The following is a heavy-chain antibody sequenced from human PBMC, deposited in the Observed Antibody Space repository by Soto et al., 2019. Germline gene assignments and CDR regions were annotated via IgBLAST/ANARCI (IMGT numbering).Heavy chain of an antibody. CDR1: GGSISSRGYY. D-gene: IGHD5-18*01. V-gene: IGHV4-39*01. Sequence: SETLSLTCTVSGGSISSRGYYWGWIRQPPGKGLEWIGTIYYSGSTYYNPSLKSRVTISVDTSKNQFSLKLSSVTAADTAVYYCANSQRFEPWGQGTPVTVSS. CDR3: ANSQRFEP. J-gene: IGHJ5*02. CDR2: IYYSGST.